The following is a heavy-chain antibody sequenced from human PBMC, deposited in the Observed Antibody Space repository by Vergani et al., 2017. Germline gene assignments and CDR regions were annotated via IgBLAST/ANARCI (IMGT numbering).Heavy chain of an antibody. CDR1: GFTFGDYY. Sequence: EVHLEESGGGLVQPGGSLRLSCAASGFTFGDYYMAWIRLAPGKGLDWVASIKRDGTETFYVDSVKGRFTISRDNAKTTLYLQMNSLRDEDRGVDYCARISGGSAHYLHYWGQGTLVTVAS. CDR2: IKRDGTET. J-gene: IGHJ1*01. V-gene: IGHV3-7*01. CDR3: ARISGGSAHYLHY. D-gene: IGHD2-15*01.